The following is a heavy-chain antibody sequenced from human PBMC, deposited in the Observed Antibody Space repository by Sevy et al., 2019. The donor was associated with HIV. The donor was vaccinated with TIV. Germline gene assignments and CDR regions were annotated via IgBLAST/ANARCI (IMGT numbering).Heavy chain of an antibody. Sequence: GGSLRLSCTASGFTFGDYAMSWFRQAPGKGLEWVGFIRSKAYGGTTEYTASEKGRFTISRDDSKSIAYLQMNSLKTEDTAVYYCTSHPDIVATEVLYYFDYWGQGTLVTVSS. V-gene: IGHV3-49*01. D-gene: IGHD5-12*01. J-gene: IGHJ4*02. CDR3: TSHPDIVATEVLYYFDY. CDR1: GFTFGDYA. CDR2: IRSKAYGGTT.